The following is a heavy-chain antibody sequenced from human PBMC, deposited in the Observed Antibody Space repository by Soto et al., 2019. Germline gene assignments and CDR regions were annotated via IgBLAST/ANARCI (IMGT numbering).Heavy chain of an antibody. CDR1: GFTFSSYG. Sequence: QVQLVESGGGVVQPGRSLRLSCAASGFTFSSYGMHWVRQAPGKGLEWVAVIWYDGSNKYYADSVKGRFTISRDNSKNTLYLQMNSLSAEGTAVYYCASLSSGRGSAQDYWGQGTLVTVSS. D-gene: IGHD6-25*01. V-gene: IGHV3-33*01. CDR3: ASLSSGRGSAQDY. CDR2: IWYDGSNK. J-gene: IGHJ4*02.